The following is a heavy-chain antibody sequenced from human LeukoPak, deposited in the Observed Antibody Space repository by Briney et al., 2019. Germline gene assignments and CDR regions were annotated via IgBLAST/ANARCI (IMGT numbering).Heavy chain of an antibody. Sequence: GGSLRLSCAASGFTFTSYWMSWVRQAPGKGLEWLANIKQDGSEKYYVDSVKGRFTISRDNAKNSLYLQMNSLRAEDTAVYYCARPHYYDSSGDAFDIWGQGTMVTVSS. V-gene: IGHV3-7*02. J-gene: IGHJ3*02. CDR2: IKQDGSEK. CDR1: GFTFTSYW. D-gene: IGHD3-22*01. CDR3: ARPHYYDSSGDAFDI.